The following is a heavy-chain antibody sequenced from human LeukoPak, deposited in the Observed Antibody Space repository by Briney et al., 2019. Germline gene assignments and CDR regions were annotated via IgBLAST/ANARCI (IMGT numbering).Heavy chain of an antibody. J-gene: IGHJ5*02. CDR2: INPNSGGT. Sequence: ASVKVSCKASGYTFTGYYMHWVRQAPGQGLEWMGWINPNSGGTNYAQKFQGRVTMTRDTSISTAYMELSRLRSDGTAVYYCAREGIVGATGVWFDPWGQGTLVTVSS. V-gene: IGHV1-2*02. CDR3: AREGIVGATGVWFDP. D-gene: IGHD1-26*01. CDR1: GYTFTGYY.